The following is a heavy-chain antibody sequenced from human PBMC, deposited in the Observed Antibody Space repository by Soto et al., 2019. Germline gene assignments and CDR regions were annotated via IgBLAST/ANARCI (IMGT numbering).Heavy chain of an antibody. CDR3: ESDASTAGVVGDSYGMDV. V-gene: IGHV3-33*01. Sequence: QVQLVESGGGVVQPGRSLRLSCAASGFTFSSYGMHWVRQAPGKGLEWVAVIWCDGSNKYYADSVKGRFTISRDNSKNTLYPQKISLGGEEADENYWESDASTAGVVGDSYGMDVWGQGTTVTVSS. D-gene: IGHD2-15*01. J-gene: IGHJ6*02. CDR2: IWCDGSNK. CDR1: GFTFSSYG.